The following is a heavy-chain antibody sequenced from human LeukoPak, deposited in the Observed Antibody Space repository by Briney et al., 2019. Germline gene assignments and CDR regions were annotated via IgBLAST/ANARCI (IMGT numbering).Heavy chain of an antibody. CDR1: GGSFSGYY. Sequence: PSETLSLTCAVYGGSFSGYYWSWIRQPPGKGLEWIGEINHSGSTNYNPSLKSRVTISVDTSKNQFSLKLNSVTAADTAVYYCARQLTRPRVGGGHYFDYWGQGTLVTVSS. V-gene: IGHV4-34*01. J-gene: IGHJ4*02. CDR2: INHSGST. D-gene: IGHD3-16*01. CDR3: ARQLTRPRVGGGHYFDY.